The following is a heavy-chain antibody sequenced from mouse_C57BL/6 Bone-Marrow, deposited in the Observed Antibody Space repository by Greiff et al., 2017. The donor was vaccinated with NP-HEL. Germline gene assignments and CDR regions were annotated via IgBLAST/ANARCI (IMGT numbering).Heavy chain of an antibody. Sequence: EVKLVESGGGLVKPGGSLKLSCAASGFTFSDYGMHWVRQAPEKGLEWVAYISSGSSTIYYADTVKGRFTISRDNAKNTLYLQMTRLRSEDTAMYYCARRIGGYDEFACWGQGTLVTVSA. CDR1: GFTFSDYG. CDR2: ISSGSSTI. V-gene: IGHV5-17*01. D-gene: IGHD2-2*01. CDR3: ARRIGGYDEFAC. J-gene: IGHJ3*01.